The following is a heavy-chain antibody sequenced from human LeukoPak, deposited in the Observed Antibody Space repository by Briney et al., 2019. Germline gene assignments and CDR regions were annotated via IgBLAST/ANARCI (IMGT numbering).Heavy chain of an antibody. CDR1: GGSISSSNW. V-gene: IGHV4-4*02. D-gene: IGHD2-8*02. CDR3: VRVSGYCTAGVCRFDY. CDR2: IYHSGST. J-gene: IGHJ4*02. Sequence: SETLSLTCAVSGGSISSSNWWSWVRQPPGKGLEWIGEIYHSGSTNYNPSLKSRVTISVDKSKNQFSLKLSSVTAADTAVYYCVRVSGYCTAGVCRFDYWGQGTLVTVSS.